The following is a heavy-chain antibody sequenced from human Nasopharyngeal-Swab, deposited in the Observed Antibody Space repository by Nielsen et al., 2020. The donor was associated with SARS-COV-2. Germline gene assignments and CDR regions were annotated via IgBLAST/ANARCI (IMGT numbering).Heavy chain of an antibody. V-gene: IGHV3-23*01. Sequence: GGSLRLSCIAPGFTSSTSSLTWLRQPPGKGLQWVSTLGTAGDTYYADSVKGRFTISRDNSKNTLYLQMNSLRAEDTAVYYCAKKTVGTYPFDYWGQGTLVTLSS. CDR2: LGTAGDT. D-gene: IGHD3-16*02. J-gene: IGHJ4*02. CDR1: GFTSSTSS. CDR3: AKKTVGTYPFDY.